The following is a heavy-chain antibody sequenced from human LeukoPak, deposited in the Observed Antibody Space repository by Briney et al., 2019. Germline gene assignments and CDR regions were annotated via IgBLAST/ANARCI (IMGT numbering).Heavy chain of an antibody. CDR3: ARDGRVTVGATRYGY. CDR2: ISSSSSYI. V-gene: IGHV3-21*01. J-gene: IGHJ4*02. Sequence: PGGSLRLSCAASGFTFSSYGMNWVRQAPGKGPEWVSSISSSSSYIYYADSVKGRFTISRDNAKNSLYLQMNSLRAEDTAVYYCARDGRVTVGATRYGYRGQGTLVTVSS. CDR1: GFTFSSYG. D-gene: IGHD1-26*01.